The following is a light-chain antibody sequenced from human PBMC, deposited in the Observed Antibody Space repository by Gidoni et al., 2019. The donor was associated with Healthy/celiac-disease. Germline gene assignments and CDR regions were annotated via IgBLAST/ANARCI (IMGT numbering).Light chain of an antibody. J-gene: IGLJ2*01. CDR2: EVS. CDR3: CSYAGSSPVV. V-gene: IGLV2-23*02. Sequence: QSALTQPASGSGSPGQSITISCPGTSSDVGSYNLFSWYQQHPVKAPNLMIYEVSKRPSGVSNRFSGSKSGNTASRTISGLQAEDEADYYCCSYAGSSPVVFGGGTKLTVL. CDR1: SSDVGSYNL.